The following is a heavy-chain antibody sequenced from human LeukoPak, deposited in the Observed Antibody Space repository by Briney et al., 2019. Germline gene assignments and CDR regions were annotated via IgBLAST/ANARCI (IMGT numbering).Heavy chain of an antibody. V-gene: IGHV1-18*01. Sequence: ASVKVSCKASGGTFNNYAFSWVRQAPGQGLEWMGWISAYNGNTNYAQKLQGRVTMTTDTSTSTAYMELRSLRSDDTAVYYCARGERHFDYWGQGTLVTVSS. J-gene: IGHJ4*02. CDR3: ARGERHFDY. CDR2: ISAYNGNT. CDR1: GGTFNNYA. D-gene: IGHD1-1*01.